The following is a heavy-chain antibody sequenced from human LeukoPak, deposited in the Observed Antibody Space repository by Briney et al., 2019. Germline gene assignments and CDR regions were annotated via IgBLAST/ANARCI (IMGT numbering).Heavy chain of an antibody. CDR2: IYTSGST. CDR3: ARLSSSWNFDY. CDR1: GGSISSYY. D-gene: IGHD6-13*01. Sequence: PSETLSLTCTVSGGSISSYYWSWIRQPPGKGLEWIGYIYTSGSTNYNPSLKSRVTISVDTSKNQFSLKLSSVTAADTAVYYCARLSSSWNFDYWGQGTLVTVSS. V-gene: IGHV4-4*09. J-gene: IGHJ4*02.